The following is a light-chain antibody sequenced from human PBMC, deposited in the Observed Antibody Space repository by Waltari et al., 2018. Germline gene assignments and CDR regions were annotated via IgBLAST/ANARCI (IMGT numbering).Light chain of an antibody. CDR3: SSQSSNDVVL. J-gene: IGLJ2*01. CDR2: DVS. CDR1: SNDVGGYNS. V-gene: IGLV2-14*01. Sequence: QSALTQPASVPGSPGQSVTIFCAGTSNDVGGYNSVSWYQEHPGQAPRVIIYDVSDRPSGVSARFSGSKSGNTASLTISGLQDEDEADYYCSSQSSNDVVLFGGGTKLTVL.